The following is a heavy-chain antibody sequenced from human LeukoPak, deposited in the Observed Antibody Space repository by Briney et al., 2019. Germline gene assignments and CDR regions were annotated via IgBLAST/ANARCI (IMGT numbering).Heavy chain of an antibody. J-gene: IGHJ5*02. CDR1: GYTFTSYD. D-gene: IGHD1-14*01. V-gene: IGHV1-8*03. Sequence: GASVKVSCKASGYTFTSYDINWVRQATGQGLEWMGWMNPNSGNTGYAQKFRGRVTITRNTSISTAYMELSSLRSDDTAVYYCARAHPEGRFDPWGQGTLVTVSS. CDR3: ARAHPEGRFDP. CDR2: MNPNSGNT.